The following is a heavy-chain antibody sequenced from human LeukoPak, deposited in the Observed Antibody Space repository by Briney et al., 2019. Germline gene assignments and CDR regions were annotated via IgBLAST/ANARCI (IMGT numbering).Heavy chain of an antibody. CDR2: ISSTSSYI. V-gene: IGHV3-21*01. CDR3: ARGSAYDYVWGSYRYTIDY. J-gene: IGHJ4*02. D-gene: IGHD3-16*02. CDR1: GFTFSSYR. Sequence: GGSLRLSCAASGFTFSSYRMNWVRQAPGKGLEWVSSISSTSSYIYYADSVKGRFTIPSDNAKNSLYLQMNSLRAEDTAVYYCARGSAYDYVWGSYRYTIDYWGQGTLVTVSS.